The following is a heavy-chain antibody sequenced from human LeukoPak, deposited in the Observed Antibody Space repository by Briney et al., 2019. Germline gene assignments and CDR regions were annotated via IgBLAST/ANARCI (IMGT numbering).Heavy chain of an antibody. CDR3: ARLYSSSWYGVIDY. J-gene: IGHJ4*02. CDR1: GGSISSYY. V-gene: IGHV4-59*08. D-gene: IGHD6-13*01. Sequence: SETLSLTCTVSGGSISSYYWSWIRQPPGKGLEWIGYIYYSGSTNYNPSLKSRVTISVDTSKNQFSLKLSSVTAADTAVYYCARLYSSSWYGVIDYWGQGTLVTVSS. CDR2: IYYSGST.